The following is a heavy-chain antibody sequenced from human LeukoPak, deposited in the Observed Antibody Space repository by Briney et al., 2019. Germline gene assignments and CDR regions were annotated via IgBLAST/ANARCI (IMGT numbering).Heavy chain of an antibody. J-gene: IGHJ3*01. CDR1: GGSISSYY. D-gene: IGHD5-24*01. CDR2: IYDSGST. V-gene: IGHV4-59*01. CDR3: AREKSPERKTWLQLGAFDV. Sequence: PSETLSLTCTVSGGSISSYYWSWIRQPPGKGLEWIGYIYDSGSTNYNPSLKSRVTISVDTSKNQFSLKLSSVTAADTAVYYCAREKSPERKTWLQLGAFDVWGQGTVVTVSS.